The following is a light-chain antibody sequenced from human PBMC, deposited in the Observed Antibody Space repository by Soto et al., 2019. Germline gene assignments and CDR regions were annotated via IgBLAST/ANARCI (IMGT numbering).Light chain of an antibody. CDR2: DIF. J-gene: IGKJ4*01. Sequence: EVVLTQSPATLSLSPGERATLSCRASQNVRTFLDWYQQKPGQAPRLLIYDIFTKATGVPTRISGSGSGTEFTLTISSLQSEDFAVYYCQQYNSWPLTFGGGTKVEIK. CDR1: QNVRTF. V-gene: IGKV3D-15*01. CDR3: QQYNSWPLT.